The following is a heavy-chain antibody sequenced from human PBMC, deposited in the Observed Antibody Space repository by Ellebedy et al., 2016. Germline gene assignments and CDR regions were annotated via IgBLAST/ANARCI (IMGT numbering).Heavy chain of an antibody. CDR2: IYSSGGT. V-gene: IGHV3-66*01. Sequence: GGSLRLXXAASGFNFGTYAMTWVRQAPGKGLEWVSTIYSSGGTSHADAVKGRFTISRDNSKNTIFVQMNSLRVEDTAVYYCARAPRYCGGDCYHFDFWGQGILVTVSS. CDR1: GFNFGTYA. D-gene: IGHD2-21*02. J-gene: IGHJ4*02. CDR3: ARAPRYCGGDCYHFDF.